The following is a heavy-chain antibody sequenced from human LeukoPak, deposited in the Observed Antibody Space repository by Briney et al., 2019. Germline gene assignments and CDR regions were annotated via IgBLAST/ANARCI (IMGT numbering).Heavy chain of an antibody. CDR1: GGTFSSYA. J-gene: IGHJ6*02. CDR2: IIPILGIA. CDR3: ARWGYCSSTSCDKYGMDV. Sequence: ASVKASCKASGGTFSSYAISWVRQAPGQGLEWMGRIIPILGIANYAQKFQGRVTITADKSTSTAYMELSSLRSEDTAVYYCARWGYCSSTSCDKYGMDVWGQGTTVTVSS. D-gene: IGHD2-2*01. V-gene: IGHV1-69*04.